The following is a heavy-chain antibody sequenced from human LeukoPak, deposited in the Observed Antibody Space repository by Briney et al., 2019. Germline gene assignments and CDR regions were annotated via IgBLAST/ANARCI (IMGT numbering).Heavy chain of an antibody. CDR1: GFTFSSYA. V-gene: IGHV3-23*01. CDR2: ISGSGGST. CDR3: AKAPYSSGWYYFDY. Sequence: GGSLRLSCAASGFTFSSYAMSWVRQTPGKGLEWVSAISGSGGSTYYADSVKGRFTISRDNSKNTLYLQMNSLRAEDTAVYYCAKAPYSSGWYYFDYWGQGTLVTVSS. D-gene: IGHD6-19*01. J-gene: IGHJ4*02.